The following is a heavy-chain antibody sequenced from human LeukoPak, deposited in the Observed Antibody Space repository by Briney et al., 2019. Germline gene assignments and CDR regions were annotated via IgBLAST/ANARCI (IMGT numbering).Heavy chain of an antibody. D-gene: IGHD6-19*01. CDR2: INPNSGGP. J-gene: IGHJ3*01. CDR1: GYTFTDYY. CDR3: AIDGVAGSSDAFDL. Sequence: ASVKVSCKASGYTFTDYYIHWVRQAPGQGLEWMGYINPNSGGPHYSQKFQGRVTMTGDTSISTVYMDLSRLTYHDTAVYYCAIDGVAGSSDAFDLWGQGTMVTVSS. V-gene: IGHV1-2*02.